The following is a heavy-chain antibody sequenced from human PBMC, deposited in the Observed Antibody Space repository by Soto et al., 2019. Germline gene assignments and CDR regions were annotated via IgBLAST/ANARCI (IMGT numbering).Heavy chain of an antibody. Sequence: SETLSLTCTVSGGSLSSYYWNWIRQPAGKGLEWIGRIYISGSTNYNPSLKSRVTMSVDTSKNQFSLKLSSVTAADTAVYYCARDNQQPEEYYYGLDVWGQGTTVTVS. V-gene: IGHV4-4*07. D-gene: IGHD6-13*01. CDR1: GGSLSSYY. CDR2: IYISGST. J-gene: IGHJ6*02. CDR3: ARDNQQPEEYYYGLDV.